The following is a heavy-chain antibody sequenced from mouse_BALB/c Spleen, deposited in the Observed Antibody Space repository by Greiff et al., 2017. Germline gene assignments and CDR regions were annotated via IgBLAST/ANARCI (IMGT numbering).Heavy chain of an antibody. CDR2: INPSNGGT. V-gene: IGHV1S81*02. J-gene: IGHJ4*01. CDR3: TRGLLRGRYYAMDY. D-gene: IGHD2-3*01. CDR1: GYTFTSYY. Sequence: QVQLQQPGAELVKPGASVKLSCKASGYTFTSYYMYWVKQRPGQGLEWIGGINPSNGGTNFNEKFKSKATLTVDKSSSTAYMQLSSLTSEDSAVYYCTRGLLRGRYYAMDYWGQGTSVTVSS.